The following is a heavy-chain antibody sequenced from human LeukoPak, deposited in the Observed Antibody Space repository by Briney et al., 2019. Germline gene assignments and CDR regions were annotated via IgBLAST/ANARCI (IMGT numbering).Heavy chain of an antibody. Sequence: GGSLRLSCAASGFTFSNAWMNWVRQAPGKGLEWVGRIKSKTDGGTADYAAPVKGRFTISRDDSKNTLYLQMNSLKTEDTAAYYCTTSDLVVAVVYWGQGTLVTVSS. J-gene: IGHJ4*02. V-gene: IGHV3-15*07. CDR2: IKSKTDGGTA. CDR1: GFTFSNAW. D-gene: IGHD2-15*01. CDR3: TTSDLVVAVVY.